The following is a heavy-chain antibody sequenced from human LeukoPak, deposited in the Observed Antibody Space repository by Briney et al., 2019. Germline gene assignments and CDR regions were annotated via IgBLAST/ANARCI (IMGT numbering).Heavy chain of an antibody. CDR3: ARGRIYSSSSFYRFDY. CDR2: IYYSGCT. V-gene: IGHV4-39*01. CDR1: GGSISSSSYY. Sequence: SETLSLTCTVSGGSISSSSYYWGWIRQPPGKGLEWIGSIYYSGCTYYNPSLKSRVTISVDTSKNQFSLKLSSVTAADTAVYYCARGRIYSSSSFYRFDYWGQGTLVTVSS. J-gene: IGHJ4*02. D-gene: IGHD6-6*01.